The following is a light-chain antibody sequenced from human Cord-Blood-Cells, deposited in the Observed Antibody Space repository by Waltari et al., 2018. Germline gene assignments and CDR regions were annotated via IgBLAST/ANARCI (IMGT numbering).Light chain of an antibody. CDR1: SSDVGSYNL. Sequence: QSALTQPASVSGSPGQSITISCTGPSSDVGSYNLVSWYQQHPGKAPNLMIYEGSNRPSGVSNRFSGSKSGNTASLTISGLQAEDEADYYCCSYAGSSTWVFGGGTKLTVL. V-gene: IGLV2-23*01. CDR3: CSYAGSSTWV. J-gene: IGLJ3*02. CDR2: EGS.